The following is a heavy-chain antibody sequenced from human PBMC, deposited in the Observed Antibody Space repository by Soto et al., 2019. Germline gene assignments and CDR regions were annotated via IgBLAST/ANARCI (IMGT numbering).Heavy chain of an antibody. CDR2: INHSGST. CDR3: ARKLRFLEWLFPGNWFDP. CDR1: GGSFSGYY. J-gene: IGHJ5*02. D-gene: IGHD3-3*01. V-gene: IGHV4-34*01. Sequence: LSLTCAVYGGSFSGYYWSWIRQPPGKGLEWIGEINHSGSTNYNPSLKSRVTISVDTSKNQFSLKLSSVTAADTAVYYCARKLRFLEWLFPGNWFDPWGQGTLVTVSS.